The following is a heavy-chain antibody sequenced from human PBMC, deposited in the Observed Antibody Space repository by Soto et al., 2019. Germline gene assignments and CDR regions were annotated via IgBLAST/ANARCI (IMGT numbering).Heavy chain of an antibody. CDR1: GFTFSSFA. D-gene: IGHD2-8*02. J-gene: IGHJ2*01. Sequence: QVQLVESGGGVVQPGRSLRLSCAASGFTFSSFAIHWVRLAPGRGREWVAGISYDGSNKHYADSVKVPFTISRSKAKNTLYLQMNSLRTEDTAVYYCVTGGTGLYWYFDIWGRGTLVTVSS. CDR3: VTGGTGLYWYFDI. CDR2: ISYDGSNK. V-gene: IGHV3-30-3*01.